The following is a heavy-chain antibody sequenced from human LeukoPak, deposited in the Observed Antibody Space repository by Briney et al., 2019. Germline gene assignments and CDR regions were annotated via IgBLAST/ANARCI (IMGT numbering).Heavy chain of an antibody. CDR2: MNQDGSLK. J-gene: IGHJ2*01. V-gene: IGHV3-7*03. CDR3: AKGGYLDL. Sequence: GGSLRLSCAASGFTFSNHWMTWVRRAPGKGLEWVANMNQDGSLKFHVDSVKGRFTISRDNSKSSLYLQMNSLRTEDTALYYCAKGGYLDLWGRGTLVTVSS. CDR1: GFTFSNHW.